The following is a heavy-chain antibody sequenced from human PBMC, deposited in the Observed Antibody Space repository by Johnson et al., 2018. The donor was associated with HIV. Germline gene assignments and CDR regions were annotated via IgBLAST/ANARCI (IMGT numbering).Heavy chain of an antibody. CDR1: GFTFDDYG. CDR3: ATGYCSGGSCPRDAFDI. J-gene: IGHJ3*02. Sequence: MLLVESGGGVVRPGGSLRLSCAASGFTFDDYGMSWVRQAPGKGLEWVSGISWNGGSTGYADSVKGRFTISRDNSKNTLYLQMNSLRAEDTAVYYCATGYCSGGSCPRDAFDIWGQGTMVTVSS. V-gene: IGHV3-20*04. D-gene: IGHD2-15*01. CDR2: ISWNGGST.